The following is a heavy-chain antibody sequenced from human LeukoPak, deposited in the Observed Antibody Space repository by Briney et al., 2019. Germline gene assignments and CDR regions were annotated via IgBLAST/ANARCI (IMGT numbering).Heavy chain of an antibody. Sequence: GESLKISCKGSGYSFASYWIGWVRQMPGKGLEWMGRIDPSDSYTKYSPSFQGHVTISADKSINTASLQWSSLQASDTAMYYCARLKNEVSRYNYYFYGMDVWGQGTTVTVSS. CDR3: ARLKNEVSRYNYYFYGMDV. CDR1: GYSFASYW. D-gene: IGHD5-24*01. V-gene: IGHV5-10-1*01. J-gene: IGHJ6*02. CDR2: IDPSDSYT.